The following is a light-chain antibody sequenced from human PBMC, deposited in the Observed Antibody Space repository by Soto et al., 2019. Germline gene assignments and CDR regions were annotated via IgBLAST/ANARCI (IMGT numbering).Light chain of an antibody. CDR1: QSISSW. CDR2: DSS. Sequence: DIQMTQSPSTLSASVGDRVTITCRASQSISSWLAWYQQKPGKAPKLLIYDSSTLEGGVPSRFSGSGSGTEFTLTISSLQRVDFATYYGQLYNGYSLTFGHGTKLDIK. CDR3: QLYNGYSLT. J-gene: IGKJ1*01. V-gene: IGKV1-5*01.